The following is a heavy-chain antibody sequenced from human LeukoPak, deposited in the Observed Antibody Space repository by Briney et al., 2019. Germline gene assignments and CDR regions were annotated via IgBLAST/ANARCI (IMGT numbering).Heavy chain of an antibody. J-gene: IGHJ6*02. CDR1: GYSFTSYW. CDR3: ARLNDIAVVPAPRGYYGMDV. Sequence: GESLKISCKGSGYSFTSYWIGWVRQMPGKGLEWMGIIYPGDSDTRYSPSFQGQVTISADKSISTAYLQWSSLKASDTAMYYCARLNDIAVVPAPRGYYGMDVWGQGTTVTVSS. D-gene: IGHD2-2*01. V-gene: IGHV5-51*01. CDR2: IYPGDSDT.